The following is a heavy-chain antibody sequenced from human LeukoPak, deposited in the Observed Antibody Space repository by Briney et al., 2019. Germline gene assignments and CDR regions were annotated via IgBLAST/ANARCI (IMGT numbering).Heavy chain of an antibody. Sequence: GGSLRLSCAASGFTFSSYEMKWVRQAPGKGLEWVSYISSSGSTIYYADSVKGRFTISRDNAKNSLYLQMNSLRAEDTAVYYCAELGITMIGGIWGKGTTVTISS. CDR2: ISSSGSTI. D-gene: IGHD3-10*02. J-gene: IGHJ6*04. V-gene: IGHV3-48*03. CDR3: AELGITMIGGI. CDR1: GFTFSSYE.